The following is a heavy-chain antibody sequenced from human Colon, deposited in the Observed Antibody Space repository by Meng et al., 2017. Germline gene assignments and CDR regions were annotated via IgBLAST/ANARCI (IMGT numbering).Heavy chain of an antibody. CDR3: ARGRREFSYGPEY. J-gene: IGHJ4*02. D-gene: IGHD5-18*01. V-gene: IGHV3-23*01. CDR2: ISGSGKTT. Sequence: GESLKISCVASGFTFDKYAMTWVRQAPGKGLEWVSAISGSGKTTYVADSGKGRFTISRDNSNNTLYLQMNSLRVDDTAVYYCARGRREFSYGPEYWGQGTPVTGSS. CDR1: GFTFDKYA.